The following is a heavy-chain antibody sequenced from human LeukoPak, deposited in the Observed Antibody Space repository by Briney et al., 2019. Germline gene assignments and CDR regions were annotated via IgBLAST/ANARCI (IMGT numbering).Heavy chain of an antibody. Sequence: GGSLRLSCSVSGFTFSSYVMHWVGQAAGKGLEYVSAISSNGDNTYYADSVKGRFTISRDNSKNTLYLQMSSLRADDTAVYYCVRGTGYWGQGTLVTVSS. CDR2: ISSNGDNT. CDR3: VRGTGY. V-gene: IGHV3-64D*06. J-gene: IGHJ4*02. CDR1: GFTFSSYV.